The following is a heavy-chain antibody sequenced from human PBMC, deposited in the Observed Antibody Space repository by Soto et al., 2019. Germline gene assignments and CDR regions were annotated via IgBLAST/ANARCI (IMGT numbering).Heavy chain of an antibody. Sequence: QVQLVQSGAEVKKPGSSVKVSCKASGGTFSSYAISWVRQAPGQGLEWMGGIIPIFGTANHAQKFQGRVTITADESTSTAYMELRRLRSEETAVYYCARGGMVTDTYYYYGMDVWGQGTTVTVSS. CDR1: GGTFSSYA. CDR2: IIPIFGTA. CDR3: ARGGMVTDTYYYYGMDV. D-gene: IGHD2-21*02. V-gene: IGHV1-69*12. J-gene: IGHJ6*02.